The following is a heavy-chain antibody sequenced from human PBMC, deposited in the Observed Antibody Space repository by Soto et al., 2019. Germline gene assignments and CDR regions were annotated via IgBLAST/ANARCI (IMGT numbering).Heavy chain of an antibody. CDR3: AQDESGNSLAY. J-gene: IGHJ4*02. CDR1: GGTFSSYT. D-gene: IGHD1-26*01. Sequence: QVQLVQSGAEVKKPGASVKVSCKASGGTFSSYTMSWVRQAPGQGLEWMGGIIPIFGAAKNAQKFQDRLTVTADESTSTAYMEQRSLGSVESAVYYCAQDESGNSLAYWGQGTLVIVSS. V-gene: IGHV1-69*01. CDR2: IIPIFGAA.